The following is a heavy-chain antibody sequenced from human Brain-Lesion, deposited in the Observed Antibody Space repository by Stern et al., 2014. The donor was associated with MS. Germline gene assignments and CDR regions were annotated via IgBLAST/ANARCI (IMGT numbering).Heavy chain of an antibody. CDR3: ARGYGDAYYXXLDV. CDR2: ISSTTTYI. V-gene: IGHV3-21*01. Sequence: EVQLVESGGGLVKRGGSLRLSCAASGFSLSPYSVSWGRHAPGQGLERDSSISSTTTYIYYVDSVKGRFTISRDNAKNSVFLQMNGLGADDTAVYYCARGYGDAYYXXLDVWGXXXTVTVSS. CDR1: GFSLSPYS. D-gene: IGHD4-17*01. J-gene: IGHJ6*01.